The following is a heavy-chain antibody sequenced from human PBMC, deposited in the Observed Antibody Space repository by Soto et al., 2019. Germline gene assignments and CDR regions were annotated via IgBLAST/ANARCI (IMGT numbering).Heavy chain of an antibody. Sequence: QVQLQQWGAGLLKPSETLSLTCAVYGGSFRGYYWSWIRQPPVKGLEWIGEINHSGSTNYNPSLKSRVTISVDESKNQFSLKLSSVTAADKAVYYCARVRPVCSGGSCYPGYFDYWGQGTLVTVSS. CDR2: INHSGST. CDR1: GGSFRGYY. CDR3: ARVRPVCSGGSCYPGYFDY. D-gene: IGHD2-15*01. V-gene: IGHV4-34*01. J-gene: IGHJ4*02.